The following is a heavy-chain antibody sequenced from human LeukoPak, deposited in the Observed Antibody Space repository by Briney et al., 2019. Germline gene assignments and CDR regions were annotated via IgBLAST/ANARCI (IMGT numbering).Heavy chain of an antibody. CDR1: GGSISSSSYY. CDR2: IYYSGST. CDR3: ARVYSSSWGEFDY. Sequence: SETLSLTCTVSGGSISSSSYYWGWIRQPPGKGLEWIGSIYYSGSTYYNPSLKSRVTISVDTSKNQFSLKLSSVTAADTAVYYCARVYSSSWGEFDYWGQGTLVTVSS. V-gene: IGHV4-39*07. D-gene: IGHD6-13*01. J-gene: IGHJ4*02.